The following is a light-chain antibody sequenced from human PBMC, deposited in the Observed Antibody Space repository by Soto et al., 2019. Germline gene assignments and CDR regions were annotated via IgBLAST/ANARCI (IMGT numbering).Light chain of an antibody. CDR2: DVS. J-gene: IGLJ1*01. CDR1: SSDIGAYNY. V-gene: IGLV2-14*01. Sequence: QSVLTQPASVSASPGQSITISCTGTSSDIGAYNYVSWYQLHPDKAPKLMIYDVSNRPSGVSNRFSGSKSGNTASLTISGLQAGDEADYYCCSSTIKNTLRYVSGTGTKVTVL. CDR3: CSSTIKNTLRYV.